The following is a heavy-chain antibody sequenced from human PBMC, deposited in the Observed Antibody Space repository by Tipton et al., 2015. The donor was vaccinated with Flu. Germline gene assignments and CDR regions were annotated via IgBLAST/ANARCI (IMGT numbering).Heavy chain of an antibody. Sequence: QLVQSGAEVKKPGASVKVSCKASGYTFTSYYMHWVRQAPGQGLEWMGIINPSGGSTSYAQKFQGRVTMTRDTSTSTVYMELSSLRSEDTAVYYCARDSITMVRGVPECGYYYYGMGVWGQGTTVTVSS. J-gene: IGHJ6*02. CDR1: GYTFTSYY. D-gene: IGHD3-10*01. V-gene: IGHV1-46*01. CDR3: ARDSITMVRGVPECGYYYYGMGV. CDR2: INPSGGST.